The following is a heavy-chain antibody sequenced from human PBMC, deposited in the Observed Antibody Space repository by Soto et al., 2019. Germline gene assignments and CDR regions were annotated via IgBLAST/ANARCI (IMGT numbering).Heavy chain of an antibody. CDR1: GFIFNTYG. D-gene: IGHD2-15*01. V-gene: IGHV3-33*01. J-gene: IGHJ4*02. CDR2: IWYDGTNK. Sequence: GGSLRLSCTASGFIFNTYGIHWVRQAPGKGLEWVAAIWYDGTNKYYADSVKGRFTISRDNSKNTLYLQMNSLRVKDTAIYYCVREGYFDGWGQGTLVTVSS. CDR3: VREGYFDG.